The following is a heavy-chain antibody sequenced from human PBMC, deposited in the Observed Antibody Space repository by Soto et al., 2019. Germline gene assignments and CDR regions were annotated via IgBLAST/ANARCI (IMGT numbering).Heavy chain of an antibody. CDR1: GFTFSDFY. V-gene: IGHV3-11*01. CDR3: ARDRNAAGSDY. J-gene: IGHJ4*02. CDR2: ISSGSTNI. D-gene: IGHD1-1*01. Sequence: QVQLVESGGGLVKPGGSLRLSCAASGFTFSDFYMSWIRQAPGKGLEWISYISSGSTNIFYADSMKGRFTVSRDNAKNSVYLQMDSLRAEDTAVYYCARDRNAAGSDYWGQGTLVTVSS.